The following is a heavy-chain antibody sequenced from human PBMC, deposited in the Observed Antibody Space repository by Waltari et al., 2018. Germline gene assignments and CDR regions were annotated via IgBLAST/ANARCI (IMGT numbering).Heavy chain of an antibody. V-gene: IGHV4-39*07. J-gene: IGHJ4*02. CDR3: ARDLNKGASPY. CDR2: IYYSGST. CDR1: GGSISSSSYY. D-gene: IGHD3-16*01. Sequence: QLQLQESGPGLVKPSETLSLTCTVSGGSISSSSYYWGWIRQPPGKGLEWIGSIYYSGSTYYNPSLKSRVTISVDTSKNQFSLKLSSVTAADKAVYYCARDLNKGASPYWGQGTLVTVSS.